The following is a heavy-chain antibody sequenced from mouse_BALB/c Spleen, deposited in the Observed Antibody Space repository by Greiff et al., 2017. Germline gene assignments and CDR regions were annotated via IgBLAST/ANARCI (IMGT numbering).Heavy chain of an antibody. CDR1: GYSITSDYA. CDR2: ISYSGST. D-gene: IGHD2-4*01. V-gene: IGHV3-2*02. CDR3: ARRGIYYDYDAWYFDV. J-gene: IGHJ1*01. Sequence: EVKLQESGPGLVKPSQSLSLTCTVTGYSITSDYAWNWIRQFPGNKLEWMGYISYSGSTSYNPSLKSRISITRDTSKNQFFLQLNSVTTEDTATYYCARRGIYYDYDAWYFDVWGAGTTVTVSS.